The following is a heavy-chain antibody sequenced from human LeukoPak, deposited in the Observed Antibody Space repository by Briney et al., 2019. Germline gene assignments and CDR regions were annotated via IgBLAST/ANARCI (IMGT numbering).Heavy chain of an antibody. V-gene: IGHV3-33*01. Sequence: GGSLRLSCAASGFTFSSYGTHWVRQAPGKGLEWVAVIWYDGSNKYYADSVKGRFTISRDNSKNTLYLQMNSLRAEDTAVYYCARGPTSSTGYYYYYGMDVWGQGTTVTVSS. CDR2: IWYDGSNK. CDR1: GFTFSSYG. J-gene: IGHJ6*02. D-gene: IGHD2-2*01. CDR3: ARGPTSSTGYYYYYGMDV.